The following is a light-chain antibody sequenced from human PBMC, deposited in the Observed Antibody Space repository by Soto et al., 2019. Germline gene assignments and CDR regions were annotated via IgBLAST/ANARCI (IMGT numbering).Light chain of an antibody. CDR2: AAS. CDR3: QQLNSYPG. CDR1: QGISSY. Sequence: IKLTQSPSSLSASVGDRVTITCRASQGISSYLAWYQQKPGKAPKLLIYAASTLQSGVPSRFSGSGSGTDFTLTISSLQPEDFATYYCQQLNSYPGFGQGTKV. J-gene: IGKJ1*01. V-gene: IGKV1-9*01.